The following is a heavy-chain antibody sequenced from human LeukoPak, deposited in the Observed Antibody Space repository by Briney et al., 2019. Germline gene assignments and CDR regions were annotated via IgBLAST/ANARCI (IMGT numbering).Heavy chain of an antibody. J-gene: IGHJ4*02. Sequence: GGSLRLSCAASGFTFSSYSMNWVRQAPGKGLEWVSYISSSSSTIYYADSVKGRFTISRDNAKNSLYLQMNSLRAEDTAVYYCAREKIGSSGWRASFDYWGQGTLVTVSS. CDR3: AREKIGSSGWRASFDY. CDR2: ISSSSSTI. D-gene: IGHD6-19*01. V-gene: IGHV3-48*01. CDR1: GFTFSSYS.